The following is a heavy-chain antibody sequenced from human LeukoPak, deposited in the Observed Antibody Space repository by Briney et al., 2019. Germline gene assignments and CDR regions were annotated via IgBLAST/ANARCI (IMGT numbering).Heavy chain of an antibody. CDR2: IIPILGIA. J-gene: IGHJ4*02. CDR3: ARDGSGSYFDY. D-gene: IGHD3-10*01. Sequence: ASVKVSCKASGGTFSSYTISWVRQAPGQGLEWMGRIIPILGIANYAQKFQGRVTITADKSTSTAYMELSSLRSEDTAVYYCARDGSGSYFDYWGRGTLVTVSS. V-gene: IGHV1-69*04. CDR1: GGTFSSYT.